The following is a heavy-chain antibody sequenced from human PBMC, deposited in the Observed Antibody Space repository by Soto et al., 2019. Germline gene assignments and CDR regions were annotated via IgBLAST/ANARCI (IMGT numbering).Heavy chain of an antibody. Sequence: EVQLVESGGGLVQPGGSLRLSCAASGFSFRSHWMHWVRQAPGKGLVWVSHIGPDGSSTRDADAVQGRFTISRDNARNTLYLPMDSLRDEDTGVYYCARDNNWSYDYWGQGILVTVSS. V-gene: IGHV3-74*01. CDR2: IGPDGSST. D-gene: IGHD1-1*01. CDR1: GFSFRSHW. CDR3: ARDNNWSYDY. J-gene: IGHJ4*02.